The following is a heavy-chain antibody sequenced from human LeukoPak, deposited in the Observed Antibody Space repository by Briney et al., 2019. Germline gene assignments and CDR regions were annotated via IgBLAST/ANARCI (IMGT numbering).Heavy chain of an antibody. Sequence: QPGGSLRLSCAASGFTLSNYAMNWVRQAPGKGLEWVSSISESGDTTHYADSVKGRFTISRDNAQNTLYLQMNTLRAEDTALYYCAKQWVDCWGQGTLVTVSS. J-gene: IGHJ4*02. D-gene: IGHD1-26*01. V-gene: IGHV3-23*01. CDR1: GFTLSNYA. CDR3: AKQWVDC. CDR2: ISESGDTT.